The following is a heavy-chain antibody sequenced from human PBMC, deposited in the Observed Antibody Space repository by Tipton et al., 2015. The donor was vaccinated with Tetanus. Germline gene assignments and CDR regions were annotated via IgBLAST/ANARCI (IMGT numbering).Heavy chain of an antibody. Sequence: TLSLTCTVSGGSISSDDYYWSWIRQHPEKGLEWIGYIYYTGNTYYNPSLKSRVTISVDMSKNQFSLKLRSVTAADTAVYYCARRSVSARFDDWGQGAQVTVSS. V-gene: IGHV4-31*03. J-gene: IGHJ4*02. D-gene: IGHD6-6*01. CDR3: ARRSVSARFDD. CDR1: GGSISSDDYY. CDR2: IYYTGNT.